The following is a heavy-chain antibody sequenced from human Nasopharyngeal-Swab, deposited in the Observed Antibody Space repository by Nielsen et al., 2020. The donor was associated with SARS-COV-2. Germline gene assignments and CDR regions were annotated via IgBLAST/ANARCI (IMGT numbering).Heavy chain of an antibody. Sequence: WLRQCPAHGLEWVSAISGSGGSTYYADSVKGRFTISRDNSKNTLYLQMNSLRAEDTAVYYCAKTLDQYSSSWYRFYWGQGTLVTVSS. D-gene: IGHD6-13*01. V-gene: IGHV3-23*01. CDR3: AKTLDQYSSSWYRFY. CDR2: ISGSGGST. J-gene: IGHJ4*02.